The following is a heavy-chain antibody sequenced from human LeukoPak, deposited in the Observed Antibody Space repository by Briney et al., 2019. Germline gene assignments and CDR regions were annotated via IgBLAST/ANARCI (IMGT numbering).Heavy chain of an antibody. CDR1: GYNFTSYD. D-gene: IGHD3-10*01. J-gene: IGHJ4*02. CDR2: MNPNSDNT. Sequence: ASVKVSCKASGYNFTSYDINWVRQATGQGLEWMGWMNPNSDNTGHAQKFQGRVTMTRNTSISTAYMELSSLRSEDTAVYFCARGQSRRFGELFGYWGQGTLVTVSS. V-gene: IGHV1-8*01. CDR3: ARGQSRRFGELFGY.